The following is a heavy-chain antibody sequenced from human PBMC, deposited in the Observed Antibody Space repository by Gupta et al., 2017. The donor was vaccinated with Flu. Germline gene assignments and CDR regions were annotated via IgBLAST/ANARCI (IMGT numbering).Heavy chain of an antibody. Sequence: EVQLVESGGGLVQPGRSLRLSCAASGFTFDDYAMHWVRQAPGKGLEWVSGISWNSGSIGYADSVKGRFTISRDNAKNSLYLQMNSLRAEDTALYYCAKDTSGSGWLGFDYWGQGTLVTVPQ. CDR2: ISWNSGSI. CDR3: AKDTSGSGWLGFDY. D-gene: IGHD6-19*01. J-gene: IGHJ4*02. V-gene: IGHV3-9*01. CDR1: GFTFDDYA.